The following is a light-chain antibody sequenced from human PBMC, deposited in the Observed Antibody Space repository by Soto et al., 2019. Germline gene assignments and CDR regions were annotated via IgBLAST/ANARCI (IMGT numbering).Light chain of an antibody. J-gene: IGLJ2*01. V-gene: IGLV4-69*01. CDR2: LNSDGSH. CDR1: SGHSSYA. Sequence: QSVLTQSPSASASLGASVKLTCTLSSGHSSYAIAWHQQQPEKGPRYLMKLNSDGSHSKGDGIPDRFSGSSSGAARYLTSASLHSEAEADSYCQPWGTGIPVVCGGGTKHTVL. CDR3: QPWGTGIPVV.